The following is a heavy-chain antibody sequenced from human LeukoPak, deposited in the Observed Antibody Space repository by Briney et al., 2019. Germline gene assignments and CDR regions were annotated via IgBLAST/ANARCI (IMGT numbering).Heavy chain of an antibody. D-gene: IGHD1-1*01. J-gene: IGHJ4*02. CDR3: AKGKLDPFDY. Sequence: PGGSLRLSCSASGFTFSSYATHWVRQAPGKGLEYVSAISSNGGSTYYADSVKGRFTISRDNSKNTLYLQMNSLRAEDTAVYYCAKGKLDPFDYWGQGTLVTVSS. CDR2: ISSNGGST. CDR1: GFTFSSYA. V-gene: IGHV3-64*04.